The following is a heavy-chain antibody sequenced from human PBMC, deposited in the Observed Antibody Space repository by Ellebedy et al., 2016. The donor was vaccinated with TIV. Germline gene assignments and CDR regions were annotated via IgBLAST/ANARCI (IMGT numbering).Heavy chain of an antibody. CDR2: ISHNGITK. J-gene: IGHJ4*02. Sequence: GGSLRLXCAASGFIFSSYGMHWVRQAPGKGLEWVAVISHNGITKFYGDFVKGRFTISRDTSKNTVILQMTGLRPEDAAVYYCAKESQFIYRKNHFDQWGQGTLVSVS. V-gene: IGHV3-30*18. D-gene: IGHD5-24*01. CDR3: AKESQFIYRKNHFDQ. CDR1: GFIFSSYG.